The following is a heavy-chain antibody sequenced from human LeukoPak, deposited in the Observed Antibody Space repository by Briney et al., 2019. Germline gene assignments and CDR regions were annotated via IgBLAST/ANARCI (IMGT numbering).Heavy chain of an antibody. J-gene: IGHJ5*02. V-gene: IGHV1-2*02. CDR1: GYSFTDYY. D-gene: IGHD2-21*01. CDR2: INPNSGGT. CDR3: ARADRLHGGPYLIGP. Sequence: ASVKVSCKASGYSFTDYYMHWVRQAPGQGLEWMGWINPNSGGTNSAQRFQGRVTMTRDTSITTVYMEVSWLTSDDTAIYYCARADRLHGGPYLIGPWGQGTLVTVSS.